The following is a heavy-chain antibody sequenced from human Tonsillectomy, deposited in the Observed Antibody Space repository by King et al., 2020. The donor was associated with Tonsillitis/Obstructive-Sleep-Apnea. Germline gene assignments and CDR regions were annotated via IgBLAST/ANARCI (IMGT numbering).Heavy chain of an antibody. CDR3: ARGAPPDH. J-gene: IGHJ4*02. CDR1: GFTFSDYA. CDR2: ISYDGSHK. V-gene: IGHV3-30*01. Sequence: VQLVESGGGVVQPGRSLKLSCAPSGFTFSDYAMYWVRQAPGKGLEWVAVISYDGSHKYYADSVRGRFTISRDSSKNTLYLQMNSLRAEDTAVYYCARGAPPDHWGQGTLVTVSS.